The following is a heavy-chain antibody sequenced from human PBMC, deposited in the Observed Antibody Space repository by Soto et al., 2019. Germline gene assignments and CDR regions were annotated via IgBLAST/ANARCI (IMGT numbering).Heavy chain of an antibody. J-gene: IGHJ4*02. CDR1: GITISNYP. Sequence: GGSLRLSCAASGITISNYPMSWVRQAPGKGLDWVSGISGSGDRTYYADSAKGRFTISRDNSKNTLYLQMNSLTVDDTAIYYCKRDVVASSPPGADYWGQGTLVTVSS. CDR3: KRDVVASSPPGADY. CDR2: ISGSGDRT. V-gene: IGHV3-23*01. D-gene: IGHD5-12*01.